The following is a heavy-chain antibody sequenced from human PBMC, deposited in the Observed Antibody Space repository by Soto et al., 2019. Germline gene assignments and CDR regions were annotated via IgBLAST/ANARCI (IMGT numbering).Heavy chain of an antibody. CDR2: IWYVGSNK. Sequence: GGSLRLSCAASGFTFSSYGMHWVRQAPGKGLEWVAVIWYVGSNKYYADSVKGRFTISRDNSKNTLYLQMNSLRAEDTAVYYCSRDRTSYDYVWGSYRFGLCPDYWVQGTLVTVSS. D-gene: IGHD3-16*02. CDR1: GFTFSSYG. J-gene: IGHJ4*02. V-gene: IGHV3-33*01. CDR3: SRDRTSYDYVWGSYRFGLCPDY.